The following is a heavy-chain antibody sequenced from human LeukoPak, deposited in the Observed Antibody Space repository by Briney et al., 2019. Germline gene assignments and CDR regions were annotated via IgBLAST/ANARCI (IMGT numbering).Heavy chain of an antibody. Sequence: SETLSLTCSVSGGSISTSTYYWGWIRQPPGKGLEWIGAIFYSGSDYYNPPLKSRATISVDTSKNQFYLKLSSVSAADTAVYYCSTVSYKNWSMDVWGQGTTVTVSS. D-gene: IGHD1-1*01. V-gene: IGHV4-39*01. CDR3: STVSYKNWSMDV. CDR2: IFYSGSD. CDR1: GGSISTSTYY. J-gene: IGHJ6*02.